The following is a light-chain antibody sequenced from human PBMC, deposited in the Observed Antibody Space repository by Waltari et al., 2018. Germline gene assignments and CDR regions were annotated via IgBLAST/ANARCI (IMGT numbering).Light chain of an antibody. CDR3: QQYNNWPLYT. CDR1: QSVSNN. Sequence: EAMMTQSPATLSVHPGDRATLPCRASQSVSNNVAWFQQKPGQAPSLLIYDASTRATGVPARFSGSGSGTEFTLTISSLQTEDFAVYYCQQYNNWPLYTFGQGTKLEIK. J-gene: IGKJ2*01. CDR2: DAS. V-gene: IGKV3-15*01.